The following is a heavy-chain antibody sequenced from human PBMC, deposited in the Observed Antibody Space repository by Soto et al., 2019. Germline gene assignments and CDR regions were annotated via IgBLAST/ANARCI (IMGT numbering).Heavy chain of an antibody. V-gene: IGHV3-74*01. D-gene: IGHD3-10*01. J-gene: IGHJ4*02. Sequence: ALRLSCAASGFIFKMYWMHWVRQSPGKGLVWISRIYNDGTYSDYADSVRGRFTISRDNVNDTLYLQMNNLRAEDSGLYYCTRGPRPISTGTGAYWGQGTQVTVSS. CDR3: TRGPRPISTGTGAY. CDR2: IYNDGTYS. CDR1: GFIFKMYW.